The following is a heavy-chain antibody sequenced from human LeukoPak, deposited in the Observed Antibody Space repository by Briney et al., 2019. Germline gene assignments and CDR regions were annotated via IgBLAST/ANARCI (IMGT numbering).Heavy chain of an antibody. V-gene: IGHV3-30-3*01. CDR2: ISYDGSNK. D-gene: IGHD2-15*01. Sequence: GGSLRLSCAASGFTFSSYAMHWVRQAPGKGLEWVAVISYDGSNKYYADSVKGRFTISRDNSKNTLYLQMNSLRAEDTAVYYCARDNFYCSGGSCYEAGDYYYGMDVWGQGTTVTVSS. J-gene: IGHJ6*02. CDR3: ARDNFYCSGGSCYEAGDYYYGMDV. CDR1: GFTFSSYA.